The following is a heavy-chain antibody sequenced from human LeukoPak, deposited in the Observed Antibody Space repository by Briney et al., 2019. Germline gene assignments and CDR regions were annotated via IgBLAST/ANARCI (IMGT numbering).Heavy chain of an antibody. CDR3: ARGVVTAYFDY. CDR2: IYYSGST. V-gene: IGHV4-59*01. D-gene: IGHD2-21*02. Sequence: SETLSLTCTVSGGSISSYYWSWIRQPPGKGLEWIGYIYYSGSTNYNPSPKSRVTISVDTSKNQFSLKLSAVTAADTAVYYCARGVVTAYFDYWGQGTLVTVSS. J-gene: IGHJ4*02. CDR1: GGSISSYY.